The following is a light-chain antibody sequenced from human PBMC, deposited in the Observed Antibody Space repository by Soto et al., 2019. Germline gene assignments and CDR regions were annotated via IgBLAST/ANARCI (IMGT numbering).Light chain of an antibody. CDR2: GDT. CDR3: QSYGV. Sequence: NFMLTQPHSVSESPGKTVTISCTRTSGSIACNYVQWYQQRPHSAPATLIYGDTLRPSGVPDRFSGSIDSSSNSASLTISGLQIEDDAGYYCQSYGVFGGRTQLTVL. V-gene: IGLV6-57*04. CDR1: SGSIACNY. J-gene: IGLJ7*01.